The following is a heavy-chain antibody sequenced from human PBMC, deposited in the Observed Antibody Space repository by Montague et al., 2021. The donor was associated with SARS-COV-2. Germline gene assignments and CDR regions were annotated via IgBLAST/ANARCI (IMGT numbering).Heavy chain of an antibody. CDR3: ARHPTTVTTFH. CDR1: GDSITSIIHY. Sequence: SETLSLTCTVSGDSITSIIHYWGWIRQPPGKGLEWIASIFYTGTIYYNPSLKSRVTMSLDTSKSQFSLHLTSVTAADTAVYFCARHPTTVTTFHWGQGSLVTVSS. V-gene: IGHV4-39*01. J-gene: IGHJ4*02. CDR2: IFYTGTI. D-gene: IGHD4-17*01.